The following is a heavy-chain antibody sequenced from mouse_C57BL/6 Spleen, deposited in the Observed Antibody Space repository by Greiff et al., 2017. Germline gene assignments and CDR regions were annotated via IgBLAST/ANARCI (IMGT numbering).Heavy chain of an antibody. D-gene: IGHD1-1*01. J-gene: IGHJ2*01. V-gene: IGHV1-42*01. CDR3: ARWEDGSSFFFDY. Sequence: VQLQQSGPELVKPGASVKISCKASGYSFTGYYMNWVKQSPEKSLEWIGEINPSTGGTTYNQKFKAKATLTVDKSSSTAYMQLKSLTSEDSAVYYCARWEDGSSFFFDYWGQGTTLTVSS. CDR2: INPSTGGT. CDR1: GYSFTGYY.